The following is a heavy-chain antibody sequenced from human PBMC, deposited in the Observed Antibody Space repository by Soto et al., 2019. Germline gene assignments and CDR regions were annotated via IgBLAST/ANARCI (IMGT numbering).Heavy chain of an antibody. Sequence: QITLKESGPTLVKPTQTLTLTCTFSGFSLSTSGVAVGWIRQPPGEALEWLAVIYWDDDKRYTPSLKSRLTITMDTSKNQVVVTMTNMDIADTATYYCTHIGYTTLYFDYWGQGTLVTVSS. V-gene: IGHV2-5*02. D-gene: IGHD3-16*02. CDR3: THIGYTTLYFDY. CDR1: GFSLSTSGVA. J-gene: IGHJ4*02. CDR2: IYWDDDK.